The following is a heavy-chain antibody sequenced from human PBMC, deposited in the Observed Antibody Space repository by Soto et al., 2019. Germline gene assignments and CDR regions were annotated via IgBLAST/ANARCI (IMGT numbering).Heavy chain of an antibody. CDR1: GDSISSGRYH. D-gene: IGHD3-3*01. Sequence: QLQLQESGPGLVKPSETLSLICTVSGDSISSGRYHWGWIRQPPGKGLEVIATIHYTGNTHYNPSLRSRVTIVVDTSKSQFSLRLSSVTAADTAVYYCARADGFGVVTPFIDYWGQGTLVTVSS. CDR3: ARADGFGVVTPFIDY. J-gene: IGHJ4*02. V-gene: IGHV4-39*01. CDR2: IHYTGNT.